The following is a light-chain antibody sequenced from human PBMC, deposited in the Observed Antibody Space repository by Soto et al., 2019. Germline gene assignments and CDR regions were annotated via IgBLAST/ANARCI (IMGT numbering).Light chain of an antibody. CDR3: QQYGISPFT. CDR1: QSVSSD. CDR2: GAS. J-gene: IGKJ4*01. Sequence: IVMTQSPATLSVSPGERASLSCRASQSVSSDLAWYQQKPGQAPRLFIYGASTRATGIPARFSGSGSGTEFTLTISGLQSEDFAVYYCQQYGISPFTFGGGTKVEI. V-gene: IGKV3-15*01.